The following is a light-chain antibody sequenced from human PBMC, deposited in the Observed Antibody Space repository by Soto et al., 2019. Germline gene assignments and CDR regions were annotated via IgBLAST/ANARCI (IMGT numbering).Light chain of an antibody. CDR2: GAS. J-gene: IGKJ2*01. CDR1: QSVSSSY. CDR3: HQYGSSPPYT. V-gene: IGKV3-20*01. Sequence: EMVLTQSPGTLSLSPGERATLSCRVSQSVSSSYLAWYQQKPGQAPRLLIYGASSRATGIPNRFSGSGSGTDFPLTISRLEHEDFAVYYCHQYGSSPPYTFGQGTKLQIK.